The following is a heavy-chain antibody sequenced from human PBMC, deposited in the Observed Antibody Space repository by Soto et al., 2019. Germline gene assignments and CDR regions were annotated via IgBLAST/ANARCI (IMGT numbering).Heavy chain of an antibody. CDR1: GFTFSSYA. CDR2: ISGSGGST. J-gene: IGHJ6*02. D-gene: IGHD3-3*01. CDR3: AKDSRLEWLLSVYGMDV. V-gene: IGHV3-23*01. Sequence: SGGSLRLSCAASGFTFSSYAMSWVRQAPGKGLEWVSAISGSGGSTYYADSVKGRFTISRDNSKNTLYLQMNSLRAEDTAVYYCAKDSRLEWLLSVYGMDVWGQGTTVTVSS.